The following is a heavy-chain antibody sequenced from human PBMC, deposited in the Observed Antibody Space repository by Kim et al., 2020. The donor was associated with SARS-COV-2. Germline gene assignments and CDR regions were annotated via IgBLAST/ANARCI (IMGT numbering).Heavy chain of an antibody. CDR3: ARSSSGKAVNAFDI. V-gene: IGHV3-7*01. CDR1: GFTFSSYW. CDR2: IKQDGSEK. D-gene: IGHD6-19*01. Sequence: GGSLRLSCAASGFTFSSYWMSWVRQAPGKGLEWVANIKQDGSEKYYVDSVKGRFTISRDNAKNSLYLQMNSLRAEDTAVYYCARSSSGKAVNAFDIWGQGTMVTVSS. J-gene: IGHJ3*02.